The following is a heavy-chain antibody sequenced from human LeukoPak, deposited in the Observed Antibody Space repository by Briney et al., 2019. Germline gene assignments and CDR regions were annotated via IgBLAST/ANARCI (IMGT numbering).Heavy chain of an antibody. J-gene: IGHJ1*01. Sequence: GGSLRLSCAASGFTFSRYGMHWVRQAPGKGLEWVAVVSYDGSNKYYADSVKGRFTISRDNSKNTLYLQMNSLRAEDTAVYYCARAGVVPAAIGLFQHWGQGTLVTVSS. CDR1: GFTFSRYG. CDR3: ARAGVVPAAIGLFQH. CDR2: VSYDGSNK. V-gene: IGHV3-30*03. D-gene: IGHD2-2*02.